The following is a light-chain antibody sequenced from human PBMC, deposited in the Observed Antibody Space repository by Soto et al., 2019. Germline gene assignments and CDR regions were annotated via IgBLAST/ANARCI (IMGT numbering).Light chain of an antibody. V-gene: IGKV3-20*01. CDR3: QQYDAWPLT. Sequence: EIVLTQSPGTLSLSPGERATLSCGASQSVTNSHLAWFQQKPGQTPRLLIYDAISRVPDVPARFSGSWSGTEFTLTINSLQSEDFAVYYCQQYDAWPLTFGGGTKVDIK. CDR1: QSVTNSH. J-gene: IGKJ4*01. CDR2: DAI.